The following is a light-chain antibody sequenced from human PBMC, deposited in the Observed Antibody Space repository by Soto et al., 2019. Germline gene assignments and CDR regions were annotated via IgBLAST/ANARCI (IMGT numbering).Light chain of an antibody. CDR3: QQYDNWPPRT. V-gene: IGKV3-15*01. Sequence: EIVMTQSPVTLSVSPGERVTLSCRASQSVSSNLAWYQQKPGQAPSLLIYGAFTRATGIPARFSGTGSGTEFTLTISSLQSEDFAVYYCQQYDNWPPRTFGQGTKVDIK. CDR2: GAF. J-gene: IGKJ1*01. CDR1: QSVSSN.